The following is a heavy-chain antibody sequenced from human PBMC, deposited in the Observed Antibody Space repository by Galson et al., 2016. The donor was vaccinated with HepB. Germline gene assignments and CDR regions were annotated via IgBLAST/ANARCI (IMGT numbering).Heavy chain of an antibody. CDR1: GVSISSSDW. CDR3: ARGHNGFAGY. V-gene: IGHV4-4*02. D-gene: IGHD2-8*01. Sequence: ETLSLTCAVSGVSISSSDWWSWVRQPPGQGLEWIGYTSYIGSTNYNPSLKSRVTISLDTSKNQFSLRLSSVTAADTAVYYCARGHNGFAGYWGQGTLVIVSS. J-gene: IGHJ4*02. CDR2: TSYIGST.